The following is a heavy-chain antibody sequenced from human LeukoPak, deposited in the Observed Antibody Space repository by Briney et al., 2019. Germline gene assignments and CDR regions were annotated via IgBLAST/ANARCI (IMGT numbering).Heavy chain of an antibody. CDR1: GFTFSSYS. D-gene: IGHD3-22*01. Sequence: GSLRLSCAASGFTFSSYSMNWVRQAPGKGLEWIGSIYYSGSTYYNPSLKSRVTISVDTSKNQFSLKLSSVTAADTAVYYCARDYKDSGFSGGFDYWGQGTLVTVSS. CDR2: IYYSGST. V-gene: IGHV4-39*07. CDR3: ARDYKDSGFSGGFDY. J-gene: IGHJ4*02.